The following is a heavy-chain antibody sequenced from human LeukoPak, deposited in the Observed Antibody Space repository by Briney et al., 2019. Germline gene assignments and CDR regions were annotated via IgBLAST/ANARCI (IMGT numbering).Heavy chain of an antibody. CDR3: ARDGDYCVDP. CDR2: INPSGGT. J-gene: IGHJ5*02. V-gene: IGHV1-46*01. Sequence: GASVKVSCKASGYTITNIHWVRQAPGQGLEWMGIINPSGGTSYAQKFQGRVTMTRDTSTGTVYMELRSLTSEDTAVYYCARDGDYCVDPWGQGTLVTVSS. CDR1: GYTITN. D-gene: IGHD2-15*01.